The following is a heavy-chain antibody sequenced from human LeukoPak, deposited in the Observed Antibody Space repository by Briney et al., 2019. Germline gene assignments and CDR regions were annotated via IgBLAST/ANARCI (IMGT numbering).Heavy chain of an antibody. D-gene: IGHD1-7*01. V-gene: IGHV4-34*01. CDR2: INHSGST. CDR1: GGSFSGYY. CDR3: ARRRLSGTQGNFDL. J-gene: IGHJ2*01. Sequence: SETLSLTCAVYGGSFSGYYWSWIRQPPGKGLEWIGEINHSGSTNYNPSLKSRVTISVDTSKNQFSLKLSSVTAADTAVYYCARRRLSGTQGNFDLWGRGTLVTVSS.